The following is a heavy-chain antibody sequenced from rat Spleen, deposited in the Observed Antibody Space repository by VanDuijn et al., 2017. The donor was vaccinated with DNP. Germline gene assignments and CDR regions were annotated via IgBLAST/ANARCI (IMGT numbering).Heavy chain of an antibody. CDR3: ARSKYNSGYVPFAD. J-gene: IGHJ3*01. CDR1: GYSITSNY. D-gene: IGHD4-3*01. V-gene: IGHV3-1*01. Sequence: EMQLQESGPGLVKPSQSLSLTCSVTGYSITSNYWAWIRKFPGNKMEWMGYINYSGATGYNPSLKSRISITRDTSKNQFFLQLNSVTTEDTATYYCARSKYNSGYVPFADWGQGTLVTVSS. CDR2: INYSGAT.